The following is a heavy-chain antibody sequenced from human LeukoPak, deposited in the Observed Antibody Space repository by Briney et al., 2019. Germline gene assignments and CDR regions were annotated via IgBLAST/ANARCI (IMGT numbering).Heavy chain of an antibody. V-gene: IGHV1-2*02. CDR3: ARGRDIEMTTMSGGSDY. CDR2: LNPNSGDT. D-gene: IGHD5-24*01. Sequence: GASVKVSCKASGYTFTDYYMHWVRQAPGQGLEWMGWLNPNSGDTNYAQKFQGRVSMTRDTSISTAYMDLSDLRSEDTAVYYCARGRDIEMTTMSGGSDYWGQGTLVTVSS. J-gene: IGHJ4*02. CDR1: GYTFTDYY.